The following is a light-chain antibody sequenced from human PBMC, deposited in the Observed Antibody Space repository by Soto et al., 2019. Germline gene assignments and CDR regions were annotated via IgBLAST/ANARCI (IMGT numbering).Light chain of an antibody. J-gene: IGLJ1*01. CDR1: SSDCGGYNY. Sequence: QSVLTQPASVSGSPGQAITISCTGTSSDCGGYNYVSWYQQHPGKAPIVMIYDVSNRPSGVSNLFSGSKSGNTASLTISGLQAEDEADYYCSSYTSSSSSGVFGTGTKVTVL. CDR3: SSYTSSSSSGV. V-gene: IGLV2-14*01. CDR2: DVS.